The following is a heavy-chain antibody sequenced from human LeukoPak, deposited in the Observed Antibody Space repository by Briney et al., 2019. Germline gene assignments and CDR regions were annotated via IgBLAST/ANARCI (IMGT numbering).Heavy chain of an antibody. Sequence: PGRSLTLSCAASGFTFSDYYMTWIRQAPEKGLEWLSYINTGSTYTNYANSVKGRFTISRDNAKNSLYLQLNSLRAEDTAVYYCTREDNWYFDLWGRGTLVTVSS. V-gene: IGHV3-11*05. CDR2: INTGSTYT. CDR1: GFTFSDYY. CDR3: TREDNWYFDL. J-gene: IGHJ2*01.